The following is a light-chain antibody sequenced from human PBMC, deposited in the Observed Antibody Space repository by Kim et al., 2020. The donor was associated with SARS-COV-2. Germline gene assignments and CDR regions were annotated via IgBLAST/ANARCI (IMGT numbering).Light chain of an antibody. CDR2: QDS. CDR1: KLGDKY. J-gene: IGLJ1*01. CDR3: QAWDSSTGV. Sequence: SGSPGQTASITCSGDKLGDKYACLYQQKPGQSPVLVIYQDSKRPSGIPERFSGSNSGNTATLTISGTQAMDEADYYCQAWDSSTGVFGTGTKVTVL. V-gene: IGLV3-1*01.